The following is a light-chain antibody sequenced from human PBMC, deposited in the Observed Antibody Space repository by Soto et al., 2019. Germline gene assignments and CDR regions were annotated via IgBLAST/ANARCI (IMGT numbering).Light chain of an antibody. CDR2: GAS. CDR3: QQYDNWPYT. Sequence: EIVITHSPATLSVSPGERATLSCRASQSVSNNLAWYQQKPGQAPRLLIYGASTRATAIPARFSGSGSGTEFTLTISSXQSEDFAVYICQQYDNWPYTFGQGTKVDIK. CDR1: QSVSNN. J-gene: IGKJ2*01. V-gene: IGKV3-15*01.